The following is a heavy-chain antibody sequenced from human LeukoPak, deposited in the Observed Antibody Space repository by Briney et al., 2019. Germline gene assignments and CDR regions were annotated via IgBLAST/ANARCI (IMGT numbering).Heavy chain of an antibody. CDR2: IYHSGSI. CDR1: GGSISSGGYS. V-gene: IGHV4-30-2*01. CDR3: ARVQYYFDY. Sequence: SETLSLTCAVSGGSISSGGYSWSWIRQPPGQGLEWIGYIYHSGSIYYNPSLKSRVTISVDRSKNQFSLKLSSVTAADTAVYYCARVQYYFDYWGQGTLVTVSS. J-gene: IGHJ4*02.